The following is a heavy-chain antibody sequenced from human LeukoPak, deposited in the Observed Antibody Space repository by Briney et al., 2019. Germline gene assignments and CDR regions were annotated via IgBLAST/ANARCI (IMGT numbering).Heavy chain of an antibody. Sequence: SETLSLTCTVSGGSISSSSYYWGWIRQPPGKGLEWIGSIYYSGSTYYNPSLKSRVTISVDTSKNQFSLKLSSVTAADTAVYYCASFSAIGMGQYYFDYWGQGTLVTVSS. D-gene: IGHD2-8*01. J-gene: IGHJ4*02. CDR1: GGSISSSSYY. CDR2: IYYSGST. CDR3: ASFSAIGMGQYYFDY. V-gene: IGHV4-39*01.